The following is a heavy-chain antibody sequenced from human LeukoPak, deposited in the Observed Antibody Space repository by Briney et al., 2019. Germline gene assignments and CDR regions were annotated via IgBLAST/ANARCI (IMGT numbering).Heavy chain of an antibody. CDR3: TRGVRALDRKSGSYDAFDV. CDR1: GYSFTSYG. J-gene: IGHJ3*01. D-gene: IGHD1-26*01. CDR2: ISGLNSNT. Sequence: ASVKLSCKASGYSFTSYGITWVRQAPGQGLEWVGFISGLNSNTDYAHELQGRVTVTTDTSTNTAYMELRRLRSDDTAVYYCTRGVRALDRKSGSYDAFDVWGQGTMVTVSS. V-gene: IGHV1-18*01.